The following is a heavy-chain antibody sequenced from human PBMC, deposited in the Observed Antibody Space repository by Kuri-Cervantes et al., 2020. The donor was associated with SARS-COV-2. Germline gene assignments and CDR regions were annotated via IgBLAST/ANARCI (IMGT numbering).Heavy chain of an antibody. J-gene: IGHJ3*02. CDR2: INSDGSST. Sequence: ETLSLTCAASGFTFSSYWMHWVRQAPGKGLVWVSRINSDGSSTSYADSVKGRFTISRDNAKNTLYLQMSSLRAEDTAVYYCARVEWYNWNLFDAFDIWGQGTMVTVSS. CDR3: ARVEWYNWNLFDAFDI. CDR1: GFTFSSYW. V-gene: IGHV3-74*01. D-gene: IGHD1-20*01.